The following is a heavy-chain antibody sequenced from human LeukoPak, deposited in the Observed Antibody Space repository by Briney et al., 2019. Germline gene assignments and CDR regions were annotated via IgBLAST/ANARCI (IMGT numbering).Heavy chain of an antibody. V-gene: IGHV3-30*02. CDR3: ARVGYCSGGSCYLAFDI. D-gene: IGHD2-15*01. Sequence: GGSLRLSCAASGLTFNTYGMHWVRQAPGKGLEWVAFIRYDGSNKYYADSVKGRFTISRDNAKNSLYLQMNSLRAEDTAVYYCARVGYCSGGSCYLAFDIWGQGTMVTVSS. J-gene: IGHJ3*02. CDR1: GLTFNTYG. CDR2: IRYDGSNK.